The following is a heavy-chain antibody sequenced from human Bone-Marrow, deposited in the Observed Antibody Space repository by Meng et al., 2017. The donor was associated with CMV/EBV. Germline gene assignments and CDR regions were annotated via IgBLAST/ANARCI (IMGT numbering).Heavy chain of an antibody. J-gene: IGHJ6*02. CDR3: ARGSGEIAYYYYYGMDV. D-gene: IGHD2-15*01. CDR1: GGSISSYY. V-gene: IGHV4-59*12. CDR2: IYYSGST. Sequence: SETLSLTCTVSGGSISSYYWSWIRQPPGKGLEWIGSIYYSGSTYYNPSLKSRVTISVDTSKNQFSLKLSSVTAADTAVYYCARGSGEIAYYYYYGMDVWGQGTTVTVSS.